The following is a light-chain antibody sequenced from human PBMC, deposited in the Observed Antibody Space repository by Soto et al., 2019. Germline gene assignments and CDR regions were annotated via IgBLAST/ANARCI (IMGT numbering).Light chain of an antibody. Sequence: EIVLTQSPGTLSLSPGERATLSCRASQSVSNTYVAWYQHIPGQTPRLLIYGASNRATGTPDRFSGSGSGTDFTLTISRLEPEDFAVYYCQQHDNSPWMFGQGTKVDIK. CDR1: QSVSNTY. CDR2: GAS. CDR3: QQHDNSPWM. J-gene: IGKJ1*01. V-gene: IGKV3-20*01.